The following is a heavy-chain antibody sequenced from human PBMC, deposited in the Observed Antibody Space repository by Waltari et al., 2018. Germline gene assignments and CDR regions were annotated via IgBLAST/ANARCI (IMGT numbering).Heavy chain of an antibody. CDR1: GGSISSHN. J-gene: IGHJ4*02. CDR3: ARDREAAAAGYFDY. CDR2: IYYSGST. V-gene: IGHV4-59*11. Sequence: QVQLQESGPGLVKPSETLSLTCTVSGGSISSHNWSWIRQPPGKGLEWIGYIYYSGSTNYNPSLKSRVTISVDTSKNQFSLKLSSVTAADTAVYYCARDREAAAAGYFDYWGQGTLVTVSS. D-gene: IGHD6-13*01.